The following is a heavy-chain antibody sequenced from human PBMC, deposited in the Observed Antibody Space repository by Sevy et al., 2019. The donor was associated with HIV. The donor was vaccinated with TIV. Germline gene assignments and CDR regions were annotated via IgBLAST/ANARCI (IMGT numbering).Heavy chain of an antibody. CDR1: GFTFSNAW. CDR2: IKSKTDGGTT. V-gene: IGHV3-15*01. Sequence: GGSLRLSCAASGFTFSNAWMSWVRQAPGKGLEWVGRIKSKTDGGTTDYAAPVKGRFTISRDDSKNTLYLQMNSLKTEDTAVYYCTTSYYDSSGCYPYWGQGTLVTFSS. J-gene: IGHJ4*02. D-gene: IGHD3-22*01. CDR3: TTSYYDSSGCYPY.